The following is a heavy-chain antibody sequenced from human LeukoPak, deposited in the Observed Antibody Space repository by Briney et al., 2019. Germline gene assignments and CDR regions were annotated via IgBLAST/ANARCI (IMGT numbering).Heavy chain of an antibody. Sequence: PGGSLRLSCAASGFTFSDYYMSWIRQAPGKGLEWVSYISSSGSTIYYADSGKGRFTISRDNAKNSLYLQMNSLRAEDTAVYYCASAGETRTSLTDDYWGQGTLVTVSS. CDR2: ISSSGSTI. CDR1: GFTFSDYY. D-gene: IGHD3-10*01. CDR3: ASAGETRTSLTDDY. J-gene: IGHJ4*02. V-gene: IGHV3-11*04.